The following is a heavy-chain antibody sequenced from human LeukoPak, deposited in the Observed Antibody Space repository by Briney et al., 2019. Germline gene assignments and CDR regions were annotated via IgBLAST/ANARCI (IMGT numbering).Heavy chain of an antibody. Sequence: PGGSLRLSCVVFGFTFSSYWMNWVRQAPGRGLEWVANIHEDGSDKYYVDSVKGRFTISRDNAKNSLYLQMNSLRAEDTAVYYCARTLRLHTPRAFDIWGQGTMVTVSS. J-gene: IGHJ3*02. CDR2: IHEDGSDK. D-gene: IGHD5-24*01. CDR1: GFTFSSYW. CDR3: ARTLRLHTPRAFDI. V-gene: IGHV3-7*05.